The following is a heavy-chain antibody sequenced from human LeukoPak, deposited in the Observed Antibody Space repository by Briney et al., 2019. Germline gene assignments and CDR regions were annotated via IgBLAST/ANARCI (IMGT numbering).Heavy chain of an antibody. J-gene: IGHJ4*02. D-gene: IGHD4-17*01. V-gene: IGHV3-23*01. CDR3: AKEDYGDYVPS. CDR2: ISGSGATT. CDR1: GFTFTNYA. Sequence: GGSLRLSCAASGFTFTNYAMSWVRQAPGKGLEWVSVISGSGATTYYADSVKGRFTISRDNSKNTLYLQMNSLRAEDTAVYYCAKEDYGDYVPSWGQGTLVTVSS.